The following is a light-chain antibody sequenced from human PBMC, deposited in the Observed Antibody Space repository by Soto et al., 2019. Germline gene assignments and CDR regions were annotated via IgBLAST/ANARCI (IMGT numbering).Light chain of an antibody. CDR3: CSYAAITTHVV. Sequence: QSALTQPASVSGSPGQSITISCTGTSSDVGSYNLVSWYQQHPGKAPKLMIYEGSKRPSGVSNRFSGSKSGNTASLTISGPRAEDGVDYSCCSYAAITTHVVFGGGTNLTAL. CDR2: EGS. V-gene: IGLV2-23*01. J-gene: IGLJ2*01. CDR1: SSDVGSYNL.